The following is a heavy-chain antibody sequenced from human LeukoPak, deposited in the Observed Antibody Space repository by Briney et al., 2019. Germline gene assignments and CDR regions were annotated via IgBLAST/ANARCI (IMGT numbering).Heavy chain of an antibody. CDR2: IYYSGST. V-gene: IGHV4-4*02. D-gene: IGHD6-13*01. J-gene: IGHJ3*02. CDR1: GGSISSSNW. CDR3: ARDSPAAADAFDI. Sequence: SETLSLTCAVSGGSISSSNWWSWVRQPPGKGLEWIGYIYYSGSTNYNPSLKSRVTISVDTSKNQFSLKLSSVTAADTAVYYCARDSPAAADAFDIWGQGTMVTVSS.